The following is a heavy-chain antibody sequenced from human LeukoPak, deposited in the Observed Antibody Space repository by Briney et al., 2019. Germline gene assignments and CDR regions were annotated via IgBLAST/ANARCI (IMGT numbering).Heavy chain of an antibody. Sequence: SETLSLTCAVYGGSFSGYYWSWICQPPGKGLEWIGEINHSGSTNYNPSLKSRVTISVDTSKNQFSLKLSSVTAADTAVYYCARGRGYGVVVPAAPYYYGMDVWGKGTTVTVSS. V-gene: IGHV4-34*01. CDR3: ARGRGYGVVVPAAPYYYGMDV. D-gene: IGHD2-2*01. CDR2: INHSGST. J-gene: IGHJ6*04. CDR1: GGSFSGYY.